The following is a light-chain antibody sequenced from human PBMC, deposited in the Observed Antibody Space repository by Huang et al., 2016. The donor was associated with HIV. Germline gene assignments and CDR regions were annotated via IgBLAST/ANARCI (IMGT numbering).Light chain of an antibody. Sequence: DIVMTQSPDSLAVSLGARATINCKSSQSLLYSSNNKNYLAGYQQKPGQPPRLLMYWASTRESGVPDRISGGGSGTDFTLTISSLQAEDVAVYYCQQYYSTPQTFGQGTKLEI. CDR3: QQYYSTPQT. CDR2: WAS. CDR1: QSLLYSSNNKNY. V-gene: IGKV4-1*01. J-gene: IGKJ2*01.